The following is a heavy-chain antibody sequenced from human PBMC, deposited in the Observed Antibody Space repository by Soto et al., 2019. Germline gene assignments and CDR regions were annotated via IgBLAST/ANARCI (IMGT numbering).Heavy chain of an antibody. V-gene: IGHV3-23*01. CDR3: AKAYRGYTGSYFDY. J-gene: IGHJ4*02. Sequence: EVQLLDSGGGLVQPGGSLRLSCAASGFSFSGYGMSWVRQAPGKGLEWVSAISGSGATTYYADSVKGRFTISRDNSHNTLYLQMNTLRAEDTALYYCAKAYRGYTGSYFDYWGQGTLVTVSS. CDR1: GFSFSGYG. D-gene: IGHD1-26*01. CDR2: ISGSGATT.